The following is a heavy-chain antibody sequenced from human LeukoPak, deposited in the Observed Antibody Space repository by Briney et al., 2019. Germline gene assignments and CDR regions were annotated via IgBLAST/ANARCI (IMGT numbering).Heavy chain of an antibody. CDR2: IYYSGST. CDR3: ARLHCSSTSCYPNYMDV. CDR1: GGSISSSSYY. J-gene: IGHJ6*03. D-gene: IGHD2-2*01. V-gene: IGHV4-39*01. Sequence: SETLSLTCTVSGGSISSSSYYWGWIRQPPGKGLEWIGSIYYSGSTYYNPSLKSRVTISVDTSKNQFSLKLSSVTAADTAVYYCARLHCSSTSCYPNYMDVWGKGTTVTVSS.